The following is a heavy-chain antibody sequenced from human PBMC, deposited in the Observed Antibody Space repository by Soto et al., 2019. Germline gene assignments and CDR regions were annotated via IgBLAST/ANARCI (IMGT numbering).Heavy chain of an antibody. CDR2: ISGYNGNT. V-gene: IGHV1-18*01. CDR3: ARSDQYFDWLPQSPYYFDY. CDR1: GYTFTSYG. D-gene: IGHD3-9*01. Sequence: QVQLVQSGAEVKKPGASVKVSCKAFGYTFTSYGISWVRQAPGQGLEWMGWISGYNGNTKYAQKLQGRVTMTTDTSTSPAYMELRSLRSDDTAVYYCARSDQYFDWLPQSPYYFDYWGQGTLVTVSS. J-gene: IGHJ4*02.